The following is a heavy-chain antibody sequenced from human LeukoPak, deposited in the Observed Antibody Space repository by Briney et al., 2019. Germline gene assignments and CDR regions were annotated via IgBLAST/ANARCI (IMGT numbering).Heavy chain of an antibody. D-gene: IGHD3-10*01. J-gene: IGHJ5*02. V-gene: IGHV3-23*01. CDR1: GFTFSSYA. CDR3: ASHITMVRGVIIPHNWFDP. Sequence: GGSLRLSCAASGFTFSSYAMSWVHQAPGKGLEWVSAISGSGGSTYYADSVKGRFTISRDNSKNTLYLQMNSLRAEDTAVYYCASHITMVRGVIIPHNWFDPWGQGTLVTVSS. CDR2: ISGSGGST.